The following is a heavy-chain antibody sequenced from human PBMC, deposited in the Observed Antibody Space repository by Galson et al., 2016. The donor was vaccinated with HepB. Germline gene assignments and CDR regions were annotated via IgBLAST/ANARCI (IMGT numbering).Heavy chain of an antibody. D-gene: IGHD1-26*01. CDR1: GFIFSAYA. J-gene: IGHJ5*02. CDR2: TSGNADIT. CDR3: VRVVNGSCYT. V-gene: IGHV3-64D*06. Sequence: SLRLSCAASGFIFSAYAMHWVRQAPGTGLECVSATSGNADITHYVDSVKGRFTTSKDFSKSTLYLQMSSLRVEDTAVYYCVRVVNGSCYTWGQGTLVTVSS.